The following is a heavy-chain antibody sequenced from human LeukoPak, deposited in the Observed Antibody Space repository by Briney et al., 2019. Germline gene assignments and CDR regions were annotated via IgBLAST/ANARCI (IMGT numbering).Heavy chain of an antibody. CDR2: IYLYGTT. CDR3: ARHLDSWSGYYIDAFDI. Sequence: SETLSLTCSVSIGSISSSKWWSWVRQSPVKGLEWIGEIYLYGTTNYSPSFTSRVTMSVDRSRNQFSLKLTSVTAADTAVYYCARHLDSWSGYYIDAFDIWGQGTMVTVSS. V-gene: IGHV4-4*02. J-gene: IGHJ3*02. CDR1: IGSISSSKW. D-gene: IGHD3-3*01.